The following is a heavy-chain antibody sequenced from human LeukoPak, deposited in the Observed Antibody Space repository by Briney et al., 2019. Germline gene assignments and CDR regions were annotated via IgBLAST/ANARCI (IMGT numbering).Heavy chain of an antibody. CDR2: ISSSSSTI. V-gene: IGHV3-48*01. CDR1: GFTFSSYS. D-gene: IGHD1-26*01. J-gene: IGHJ4*02. Sequence: PGGSLRLSCAASGFTFSSYSMNWVRQAPGKGLEWVSYISSSSSTIYYADSVKGRFTISRDNAKNSLYLQMNSLRAEDTAVYYCARKVGATSDRYFDYWGQGTLVTVSS. CDR3: ARKVGATSDRYFDY.